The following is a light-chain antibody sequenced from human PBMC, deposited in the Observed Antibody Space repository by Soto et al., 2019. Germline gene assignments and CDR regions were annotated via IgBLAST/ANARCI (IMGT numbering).Light chain of an antibody. CDR2: DAS. CDR3: QQYNSYSPVYT. CDR1: QSISSW. J-gene: IGKJ2*01. V-gene: IGKV1-5*01. Sequence: GARVTITCRASQSISSWLAWYQQKPGKAPKLLIYDASSLESGVPSRFSGSGSGTEFTLTISSLQPDDFATYYCQQYNSYSPVYTFGQGTKLEIK.